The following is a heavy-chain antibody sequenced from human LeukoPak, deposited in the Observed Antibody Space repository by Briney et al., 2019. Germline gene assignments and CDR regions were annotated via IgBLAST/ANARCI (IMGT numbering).Heavy chain of an antibody. Sequence: TGGSLRLSCTASGFTFSDYWMNWVRQAPGKGLEWVANIKQDGSETSYVDSVKGRFTISRDNAKNSLYLQMNSLRAEDTAVYYCAKVRDRRDGYNFYFYYYMDVWGKGTTVTVSS. CDR3: AKVRDRRDGYNFYFYYYMDV. J-gene: IGHJ6*03. CDR2: IKQDGSET. V-gene: IGHV3-7*01. D-gene: IGHD5-24*01. CDR1: GFTFSDYW.